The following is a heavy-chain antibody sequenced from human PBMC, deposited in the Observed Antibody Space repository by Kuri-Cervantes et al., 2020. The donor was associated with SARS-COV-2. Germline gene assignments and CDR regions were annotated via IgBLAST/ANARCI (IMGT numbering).Heavy chain of an antibody. CDR1: GYTFTSYA. J-gene: IGHJ6*02. CDR2: SNAGNGST. CDR3: ARSDLATGTTGYYGMDV. D-gene: IGHD1-1*01. V-gene: IGHV1-3*02. Sequence: ASVKVSCKASGYTFTSYAMHWVRQAPGQRLEWMGWSNAGNGSTKYSQEFQGRVTITRDTSASTAYMELSSLRSEDTAVYYCARSDLATGTTGYYGMDVWGQGTMVTVSS.